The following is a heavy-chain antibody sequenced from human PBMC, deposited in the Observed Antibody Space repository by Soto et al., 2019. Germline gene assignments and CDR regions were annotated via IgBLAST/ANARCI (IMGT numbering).Heavy chain of an antibody. J-gene: IGHJ4*02. Sequence: QVQLQESGPGLVKPSQTLSLTCTVSGGSISSGHYYWSWIRQPPGKGLEWIGYIYYSGSTYYNPSLKSRVTISVDTSKNQFSLKLSSVTAADTAVYYCASTQPTYDSSGYYSDYWGQGTLVTVSS. CDR1: GGSISSGHYY. CDR2: IYYSGST. CDR3: ASTQPTYDSSGYYSDY. D-gene: IGHD3-22*01. V-gene: IGHV4-30-4*01.